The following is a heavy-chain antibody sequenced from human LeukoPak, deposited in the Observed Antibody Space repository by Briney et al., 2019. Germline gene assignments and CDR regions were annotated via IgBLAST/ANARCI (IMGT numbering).Heavy chain of an antibody. CDR2: IYSSGST. J-gene: IGHJ4*02. CDR1: GGXISTYY. D-gene: IGHD6-19*01. V-gene: IGHV4-4*07. CDR3: ARATSGQFYYFDY. Sequence: PSETLSLTCSVSGGXISTYYCSWIRQPAGKGLEWIGRIYSSGSTNYNPSVKSRVTMSVDTSKNQFSLKVRSVTAADTAVYYCARATSGQFYYFDYWGQGALVTVSS.